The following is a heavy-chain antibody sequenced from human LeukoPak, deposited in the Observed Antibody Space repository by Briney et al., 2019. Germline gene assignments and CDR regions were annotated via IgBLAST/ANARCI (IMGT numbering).Heavy chain of an antibody. CDR2: INSDGSST. CDR1: GFTFSSYW. V-gene: IGHV3-74*01. Sequence: PRGSLRLSCAASGFTFSSYWMHWVRQAPGKGLVWVSRINSDGSSTSYADSMKGRFTISRDNAKNTLYLQMNSLRAEDTAVYYCAREYSNRIPGSFGYYYYGMDVWGQGTTVTVSS. CDR3: AREYSNRIPGSFGYYYYGMDV. D-gene: IGHD4-11*01. J-gene: IGHJ6*02.